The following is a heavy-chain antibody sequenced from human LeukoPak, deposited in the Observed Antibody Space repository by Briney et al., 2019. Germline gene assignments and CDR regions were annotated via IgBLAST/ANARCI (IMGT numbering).Heavy chain of an antibody. D-gene: IGHD3-10*01. CDR2: IYYSGTT. CDR1: GGSFSGYY. Sequence: SETLSLTCAVYGGSFSGYYWGWIRQPPGKGLEWIGNIYYSGTTYYNPSLKSRVTISVDTSKNHFSLKLSSVTAADTAIYFCARAVRWFGELSQIDYWGQGTLVTVSS. J-gene: IGHJ4*02. CDR3: ARAVRWFGELSQIDY. V-gene: IGHV4-34*01.